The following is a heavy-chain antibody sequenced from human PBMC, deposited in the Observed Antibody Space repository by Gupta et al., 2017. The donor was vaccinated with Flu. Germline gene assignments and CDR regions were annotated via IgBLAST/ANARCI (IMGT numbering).Heavy chain of an antibody. CDR1: GLTSSSYA. V-gene: IGHV3-23*01. J-gene: IGHJ3*02. CDR2: STCGGST. CDR3: ARGRTGTTTHHAFDM. D-gene: IGHD1-1*01. Sequence: EVQLLESGGGVVQPGGSLGLLCAASGLTSSSYAMSWVRQAPGKGLEWVAASTCGGSTYQADSVKGRFTIARDNYKNILWLQMSSRRGEDTAMYFFARGRTGTTTHHAFDMWGQGTMVNVSS.